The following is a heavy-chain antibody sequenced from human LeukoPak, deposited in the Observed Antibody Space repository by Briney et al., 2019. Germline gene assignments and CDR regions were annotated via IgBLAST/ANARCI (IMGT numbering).Heavy chain of an antibody. CDR1: GFTFSSYA. D-gene: IGHD5-12*01. Sequence: PGGSLRLSCAASGFTFSSYAMSWVRQAPGEGLEWVSAISGSGGSTYYADSVKGRFTISRDNSKNTLYLQMNSLRAEDTAVYYCASSGLDPYSGYDFNWFDPWGQGTLVTVSS. J-gene: IGHJ5*02. V-gene: IGHV3-23*01. CDR2: ISGSGGST. CDR3: ASSGLDPYSGYDFNWFDP.